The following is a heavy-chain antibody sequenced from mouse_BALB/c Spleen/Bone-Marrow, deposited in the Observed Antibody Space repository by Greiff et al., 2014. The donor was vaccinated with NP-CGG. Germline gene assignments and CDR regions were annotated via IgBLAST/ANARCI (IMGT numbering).Heavy chain of an antibody. CDR1: GFNIKDTY. J-gene: IGHJ2*01. Sequence: VQLQQSGAELVKPGASVKLSCTASGFNIKDTYMHWVKQRPEQGLEWIGRIDPANGNTKYDPKFQGKATITADASSNTAYLQLSSLTSEDTAVYYYSRYYYVSNYFDYWGQGTTLTVSS. V-gene: IGHV14-3*02. CDR3: SRYYYVSNYFDY. D-gene: IGHD1-1*01. CDR2: IDPANGNT.